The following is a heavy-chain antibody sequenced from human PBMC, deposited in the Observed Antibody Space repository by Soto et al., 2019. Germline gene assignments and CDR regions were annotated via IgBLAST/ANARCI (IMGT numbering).Heavy chain of an antibody. J-gene: IGHJ4*02. CDR1: GGTFSSYA. CDR3: ASCSSSGYYRGLDY. D-gene: IGHD6-19*01. V-gene: IGHV1-69*12. CDR2: IIPLFGAP. Sequence: QVQLVQSGAEVKKPGSSVKVSCKASGGTFSSYAISWVRQAPGQGLEWMGGIIPLFGAPNYAQKFQGRVTITADESTSTAYIELSSLRSQDTVVYYCASCSSSGYYRGLDYWGLGTLVTVSS.